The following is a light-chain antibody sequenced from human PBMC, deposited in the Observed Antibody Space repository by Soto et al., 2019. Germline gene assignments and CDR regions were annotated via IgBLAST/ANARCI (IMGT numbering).Light chain of an antibody. CDR2: DAS. V-gene: IGKV1-5*01. J-gene: IGKJ1*01. Sequence: DIQMTQSPSTLSASVGDTVNITCRASESISSWLAWHQQKPGKAPKLLIYDASTLESGVPSRFRGGGTGTEFTLTISSLQPDDFATYYCQQYSNSGTFCQGTQVEI. CDR3: QQYSNSGT. CDR1: ESISSW.